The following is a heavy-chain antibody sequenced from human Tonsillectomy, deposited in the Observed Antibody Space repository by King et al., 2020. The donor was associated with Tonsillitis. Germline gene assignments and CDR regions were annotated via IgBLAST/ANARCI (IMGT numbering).Heavy chain of an antibody. CDR2: IYYSGST. CDR3: ARAPMRELLWFDAFDI. Sequence: QLQESGPGLVKPSETLSLTCTVSGGSISSSSYYWGWIRQPPGKGLEWIGSIYYSGSTYYNPSLKSRVTISVDTSKNQFSLKLSSVTAADTAVYYCARAPMRELLWFDAFDIWGQGTMVTVSS. CDR1: GGSISSSSYY. V-gene: IGHV4-39*01. J-gene: IGHJ3*02. D-gene: IGHD1-26*01.